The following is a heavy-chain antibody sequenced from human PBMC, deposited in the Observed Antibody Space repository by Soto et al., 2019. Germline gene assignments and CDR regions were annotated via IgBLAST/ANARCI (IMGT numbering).Heavy chain of an antibody. J-gene: IGHJ4*02. CDR3: ARSYSSGWEFDY. Sequence: GRSLRLSCGASGFTFSNYYMSWIRQAPGKGPEWVSYISSTGRTIYYADSVKGRFTVSRDNAQNSLSLKLNSLRVEDTAVYYCARSYSSGWEFDYCGQLPQFPVCS. D-gene: IGHD6-19*01. V-gene: IGHV3-11*01. CDR1: GFTFSNYY. CDR2: ISSTGRTI.